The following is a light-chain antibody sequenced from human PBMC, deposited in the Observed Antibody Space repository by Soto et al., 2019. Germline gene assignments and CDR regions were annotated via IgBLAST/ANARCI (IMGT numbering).Light chain of an antibody. CDR2: NAS. J-gene: IGKJ1*01. Sequence: EIVLTQSPGTLSLSPGERATLSCRASQSLTTDYLAWFQQKPGQAPRLLLFNASSRATGIPDRFSGSGSGKDFTLTISRLEPEDFAVYYCQQYGTSLPWTFGQGTKVGIK. CDR1: QSLTTDY. V-gene: IGKV3-20*01. CDR3: QQYGTSLPWT.